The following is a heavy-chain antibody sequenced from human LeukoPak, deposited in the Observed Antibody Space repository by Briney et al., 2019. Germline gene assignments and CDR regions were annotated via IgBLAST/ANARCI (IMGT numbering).Heavy chain of an antibody. D-gene: IGHD3-16*01. J-gene: IGHJ4*02. V-gene: IGHV3-66*01. CDR3: ARDVIYASEIYSYGDC. CDR2: IYRGGGT. Sequence: GGSLRLSCAASGFTVSTNYVSWVRQAPGKGLEWVSVIYRGGGTAYADSVKDRFTISRDNFKNMVYLHMNSLKAEDTAVYYCARDVIYASEIYSYGDCLGQGTLVTVSS. CDR1: GFTVSTNY.